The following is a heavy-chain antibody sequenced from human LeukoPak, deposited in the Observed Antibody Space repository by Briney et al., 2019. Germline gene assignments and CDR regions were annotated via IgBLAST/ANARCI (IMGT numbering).Heavy chain of an antibody. CDR2: ISGDGGPT. Sequence: GGSLRLSCAASGFTFDDYAMHWVRQAPGKGLEWVSLISGDGGPTYYADSVKGRFTISRDNSKNSLYLQMNSLRTVDTAFYYCSKGPYDSWGQGTLVTVSS. CDR3: SKGPYDS. J-gene: IGHJ4*02. V-gene: IGHV3-43*02. CDR1: GFTFDDYA.